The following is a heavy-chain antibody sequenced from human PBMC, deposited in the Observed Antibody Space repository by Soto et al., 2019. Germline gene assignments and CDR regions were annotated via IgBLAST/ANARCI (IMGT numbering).Heavy chain of an antibody. CDR1: GGSVSSGDYY. CDR3: AVNGGNYNFDN. J-gene: IGHJ4*02. Sequence: QVQLRESGPGLVKPSQTLSLTCSVSGGSVSSGDYYWSWIRPSPGKGLEWIAYFSHSGNTYYSPSLKSRVTVSCNMSKKQCALRLSSVTAADTATYYCAVNGGNYNFDNWGQGTLVTVSS. CDR2: FSHSGNT. V-gene: IGHV4-30-4*01. D-gene: IGHD1-26*01.